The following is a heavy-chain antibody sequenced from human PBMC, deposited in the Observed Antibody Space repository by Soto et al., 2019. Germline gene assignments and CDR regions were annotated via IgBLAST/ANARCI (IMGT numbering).Heavy chain of an antibody. CDR3: ATVYVPMGGYYYDSSGHHDAFDI. V-gene: IGHV1-24*01. Sequence: ASVKVSCKVSGYTLTELSMHWVRQAPGKGLEWMGGFDPEDGETIYAQKFQGRVTMTEDTSTDTAYMELSSLRSEDTAVYYCATVYVPMGGYYYDSSGHHDAFDIWGQGTMVTVSS. J-gene: IGHJ3*02. CDR2: FDPEDGET. D-gene: IGHD3-22*01. CDR1: GYTLTELS.